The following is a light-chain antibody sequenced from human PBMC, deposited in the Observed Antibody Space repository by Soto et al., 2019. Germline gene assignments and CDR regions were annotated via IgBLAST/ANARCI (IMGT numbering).Light chain of an antibody. V-gene: IGLV2-11*01. CDR1: SSDVGRYNY. CDR2: DAS. Sequence: QSALTQPRSVSGSPGQSVTISCTGTSSDVGRYNYVSWYQHHPGKAPKLMIYDASTRPSGVPDRFSGSKSGTTASLTISGLQAEDEADYYCCSYAGSPYFFGTGTKVTVL. CDR3: CSYAGSPYF. J-gene: IGLJ1*01.